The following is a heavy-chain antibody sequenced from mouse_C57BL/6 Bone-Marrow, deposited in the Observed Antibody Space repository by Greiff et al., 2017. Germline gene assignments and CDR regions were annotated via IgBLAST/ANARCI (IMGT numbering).Heavy chain of an antibody. V-gene: IGHV1-52*01. CDR2: IDPSDSET. CDR1: GYTFTSYW. J-gene: IGHJ2*01. CDR3: ARCFYFDY. Sequence: VQLQQSGAELVRPGSSVKLSCKASGYTFTSYWMHWVKQRPIQGLEWIGNIDPSDSETHYNQKFKDKATLTVDKSSSTAYMQLSSLTSEDSAVYYCARCFYFDYWGQGTTRTVSS.